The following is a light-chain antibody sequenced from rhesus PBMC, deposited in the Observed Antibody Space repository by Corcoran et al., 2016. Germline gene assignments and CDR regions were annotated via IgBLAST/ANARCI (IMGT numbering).Light chain of an antibody. CDR2: SAS. CDR3: QQYYSYPFT. Sequence: DIQMTQSPSSLSASVGDTVTITCRASQSFSSSLDWSQQKPGKAPKLLIYSASSLQYGVPSRFSGSKSGTDFTLTISSLQPEDIASYYCQQYYSYPFTFGPGTKLDIK. J-gene: IGKJ3*01. V-gene: IGKV1-46*01. CDR1: QSFSSS.